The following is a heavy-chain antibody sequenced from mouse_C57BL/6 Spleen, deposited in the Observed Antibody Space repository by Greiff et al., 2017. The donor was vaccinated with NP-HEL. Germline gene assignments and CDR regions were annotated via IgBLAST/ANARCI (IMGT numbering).Heavy chain of an antibody. CDR2: IYPRSGNT. CDR1: GYTFTSSG. Sequence: VQLQESGAELARPGASVKLSCKASGYTFTSSGISWVKQRTGQGLEWIGEIYPRSGNTYYNEKFKGKATLTADKSSSTAYMELRSLTSEDSAVYFCARGGYYGGNAMDYWGQGTSVTVSS. V-gene: IGHV1-81*01. CDR3: ARGGYYGGNAMDY. J-gene: IGHJ4*01. D-gene: IGHD1-1*01.